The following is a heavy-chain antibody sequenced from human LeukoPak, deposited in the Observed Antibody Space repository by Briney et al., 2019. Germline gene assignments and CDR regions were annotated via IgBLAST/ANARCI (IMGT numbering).Heavy chain of an antibody. CDR1: GFTFGDHP. V-gene: IGHV3-49*04. J-gene: IGHJ4*02. Sequence: GGPLRLSCTGSGFTFGDHPMTWVRQSPGRGLEWVGYIRSKDYGGTAAYGTFVGGRFTISRDDSKSTAYLQMNNLTVDDSGVYYCVRKRQGDSWGQGTLVTVSS. CDR2: IRSKDYGGTA. CDR3: VRKRQGDS.